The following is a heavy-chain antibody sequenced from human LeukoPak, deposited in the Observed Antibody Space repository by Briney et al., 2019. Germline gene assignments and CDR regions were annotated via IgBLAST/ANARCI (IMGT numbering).Heavy chain of an antibody. Sequence: SETLSLTCTVSGGSIGSDYWSWIRQPPGKGLEWIGYIFNSGITNYNPSLKSRVTISVDTSKNQISLKLTSVTAADTAVYYCARVGADGYNFDYWGQGTLVTVSS. D-gene: IGHD5-24*01. CDR3: ARVGADGYNFDY. CDR2: IFNSGIT. J-gene: IGHJ4*02. V-gene: IGHV4-59*01. CDR1: GGSIGSDY.